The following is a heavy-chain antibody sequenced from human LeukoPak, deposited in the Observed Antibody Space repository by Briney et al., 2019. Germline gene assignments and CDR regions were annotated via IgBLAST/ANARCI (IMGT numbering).Heavy chain of an antibody. CDR2: IIPIFGTA. CDR3: ARETGDYYFDY. V-gene: IGHV1-69*13. Sequence: SVKVSCKASGGTLSSYAISWVRQTPGQGLEWMGGIIPIFGTANYAQKFQGRVTITADESTSTAYMELSSLRSEDTAVYYCARETGDYYFDYWGQGTLVTVSS. J-gene: IGHJ4*02. CDR1: GGTLSSYA. D-gene: IGHD7-27*01.